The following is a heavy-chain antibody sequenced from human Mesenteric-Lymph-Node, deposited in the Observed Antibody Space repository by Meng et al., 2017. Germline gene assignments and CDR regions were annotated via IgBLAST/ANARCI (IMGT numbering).Heavy chain of an antibody. J-gene: IGHJ3*02. CDR2: TYYSSQWIN. CDR3: ARGKNSAFDI. V-gene: IGHV6-1*01. CDR1: GDTVSSGGIA. D-gene: IGHD2/OR15-2a*01. Sequence: SQNRSLTGDISGDTVSSGGIAWNWIRLSPSRGLDWLGRTYYSSQWINEYSLSVRGRISINLDTSKNQFSLQLNSVTPEDTAVYYCARGKNSAFDIWGQGTMVTVSS.